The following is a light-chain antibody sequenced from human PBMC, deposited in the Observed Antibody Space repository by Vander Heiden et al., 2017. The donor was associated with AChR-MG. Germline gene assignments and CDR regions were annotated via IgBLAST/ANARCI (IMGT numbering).Light chain of an antibody. J-gene: IGKJ4*01. CDR1: QSVSTY. CDR3: QQRRNWPLT. V-gene: IGKV3-11*01. CDR2: DAS. Sequence: EIVLTQSPATLPLSPGERATLSCRASQSVSTYLAWYQQKPGQAPRLLIYDASNRATGIPARFSGSGSGTDFTLTISSLDPEDSAVYYCQQRRNWPLTFGGGTKVEIK.